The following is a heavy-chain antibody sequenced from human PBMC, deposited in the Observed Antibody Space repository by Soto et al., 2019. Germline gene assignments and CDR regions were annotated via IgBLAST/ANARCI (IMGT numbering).Heavy chain of an antibody. CDR3: AKEGTRDYYDSSGYYYLLDY. V-gene: IGHV3-30*18. CDR1: GFTFSSYG. D-gene: IGHD3-22*01. CDR2: ISYDGSNK. J-gene: IGHJ4*02. Sequence: GALRLSCAASGFTFSSYGMHWVRQAPGKGLEWVAVISYDGSNKYYADSVKGRFTISRDNSKNTLYLQMNSLRAEDTAVYYCAKEGTRDYYDSSGYYYLLDYWGQGTLVTVSS.